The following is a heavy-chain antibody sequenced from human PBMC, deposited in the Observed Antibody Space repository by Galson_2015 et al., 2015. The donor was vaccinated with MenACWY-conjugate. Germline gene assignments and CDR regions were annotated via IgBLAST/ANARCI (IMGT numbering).Heavy chain of an antibody. J-gene: IGHJ6*02. Sequence: LRLSCAASGFTFSRYDMYWVRQATGKGLEWVSTIGTAGDTYYPGSVKGRFTISRENAKNSLYLEMNSLRDGDTAVYYCARGWEGMGVWGQGTTVTVSS. CDR1: GFTFSRYD. D-gene: IGHD1-26*01. CDR3: ARGWEGMGV. CDR2: IGTAGDT. V-gene: IGHV3-13*04.